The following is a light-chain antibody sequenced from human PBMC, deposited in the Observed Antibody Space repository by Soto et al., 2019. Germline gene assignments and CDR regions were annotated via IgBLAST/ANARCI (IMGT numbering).Light chain of an antibody. J-gene: IGLJ1*01. Sequence: QSALTQPASVSASPGQSITISCTGTSSDVGTYDDVSWYRQHPGKGPKLLIYEVNNRPSGVSHRFSGSKSGNTASLTISGLQAEDEADYYCSSFASTHTYVFGTGTKVTVL. CDR2: EVN. CDR1: SSDVGTYDD. V-gene: IGLV2-14*01. CDR3: SSFASTHTYV.